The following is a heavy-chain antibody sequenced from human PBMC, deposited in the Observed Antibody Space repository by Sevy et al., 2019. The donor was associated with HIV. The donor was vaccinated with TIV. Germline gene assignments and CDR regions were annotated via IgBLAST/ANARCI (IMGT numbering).Heavy chain of an antibody. J-gene: IGHJ4*02. CDR1: GFTFSSYG. CDR2: ISYDGSNK. Sequence: GGSLRLSCAASGFTFSSYGMHWVRQAPGKGLEWVAVISYDGSNKYYADSVKGRFTISRDNSENTLYLQMNSLRAEDTAVYYCARGGYYYDNAAYYALDSWGQGTLVTVSS. D-gene: IGHD3-22*01. CDR3: ARGGYYYDNAAYYALDS. V-gene: IGHV3-30*03.